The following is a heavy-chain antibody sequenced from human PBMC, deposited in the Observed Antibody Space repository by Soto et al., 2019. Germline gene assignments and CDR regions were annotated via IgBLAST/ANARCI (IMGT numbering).Heavy chain of an antibody. J-gene: IGHJ4*02. CDR3: ASLYSSGLFYFDY. Sequence: SETLSLTCTVSGGSISSYYWSWIRQPPGKALEWIGYIYYSGSTNYNPSLKSRVTISVDASKSHFSLELNSVTAADTAVYYCASLYSSGLFYFDYWGQGSLVTVSS. CDR2: IYYSGST. V-gene: IGHV4-59*08. D-gene: IGHD6-19*01. CDR1: GGSISSYY.